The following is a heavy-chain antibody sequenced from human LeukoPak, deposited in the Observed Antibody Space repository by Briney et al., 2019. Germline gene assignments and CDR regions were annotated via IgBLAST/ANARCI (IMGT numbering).Heavy chain of an antibody. J-gene: IGHJ4*02. CDR3: AKVSCTGGTCSSFDY. Sequence: GGSLRLSCAASGFTFSSYWMSWVRQAPGKGLEWVANIKQDGSEKYYVDSVKGRFTISRDNAKNSLYLQMNSLRAEDTAVYYCAKVSCTGGTCSSFDYWGQGTLATVSS. CDR1: GFTFSSYW. CDR2: IKQDGSEK. D-gene: IGHD2-8*02. V-gene: IGHV3-7*03.